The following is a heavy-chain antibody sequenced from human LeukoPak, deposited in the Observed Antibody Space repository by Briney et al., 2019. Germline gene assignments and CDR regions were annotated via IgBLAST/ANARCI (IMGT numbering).Heavy chain of an antibody. Sequence: SETLSLTCAVYGGSFSGYYWSWIRQPPGKGLEWIGEINHSGSTNYNPSLKSRVTISIDTSKNQFSLKLSSVTAADTAVYYCARVTSALFHYWGRGTLVTVSS. CDR3: ARVTSALFHY. J-gene: IGHJ4*02. CDR1: GGSFSGYY. V-gene: IGHV4-34*01. CDR2: INHSGST.